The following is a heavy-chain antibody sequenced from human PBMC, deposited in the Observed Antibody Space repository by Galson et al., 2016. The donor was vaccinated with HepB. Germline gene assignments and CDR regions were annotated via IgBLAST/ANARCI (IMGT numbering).Heavy chain of an antibody. V-gene: IGHV3-7*01. CDR1: GFTFSTYW. CDR2: IKEDESMK. D-gene: IGHD6-13*01. J-gene: IGHJ4*02. CDR3: ARVIAEDEALGD. Sequence: SLRLSCAASGFTFSTYWMTWVRQAPGKGLEWVANIKEDESMKSYVDSVKGRFTISRDNANNLLYLQMNCLRAEDTAVYSCARVIAEDEALGDWGQGTLVTVSS.